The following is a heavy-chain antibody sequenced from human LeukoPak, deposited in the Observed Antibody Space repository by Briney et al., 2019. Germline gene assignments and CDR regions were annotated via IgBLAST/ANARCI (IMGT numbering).Heavy chain of an antibody. CDR3: ARAVYWEGAFDI. J-gene: IGHJ3*02. Sequence: ASVKVSCKASGYTFTSYDINWVRQATGQGLEWMGWMNPNSGNTGYAQKFQGRVTMTRNTSISTAYMELSSLRSEDTAVYYCARAVYWEGAFDIWGQGTMVTVSS. D-gene: IGHD1-26*01. CDR2: MNPNSGNT. CDR1: GYTFTSYD. V-gene: IGHV1-8*01.